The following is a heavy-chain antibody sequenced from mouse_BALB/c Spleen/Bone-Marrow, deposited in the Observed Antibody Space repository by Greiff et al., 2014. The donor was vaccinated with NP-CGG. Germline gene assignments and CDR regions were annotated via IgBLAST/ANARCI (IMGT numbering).Heavy chain of an antibody. V-gene: IGHV1-55*01. D-gene: IGHD4-1*01. CDR1: GYNFTSYW. J-gene: IGHJ2*01. Sequence: QVQLQQSGAELVKPGTSVKLSCKASGYNFTSYWINWVKLRPGQGLEWIGDIYPGSGSTNYNEKFKSKATLTVDTSSSTAYMQLSSLASEDSALYYCARGACANWDYFDYWGQGTTLTVSS. CDR3: ARGACANWDYFDY. CDR2: IYPGSGST.